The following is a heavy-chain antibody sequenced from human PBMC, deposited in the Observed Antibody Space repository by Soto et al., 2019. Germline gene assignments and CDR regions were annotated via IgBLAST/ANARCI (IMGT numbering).Heavy chain of an antibody. J-gene: IGHJ3*02. CDR1: GFSFYNYW. CDR2: IKPDGSDK. CDR3: ARGSSNAFDI. Sequence: EVQLVESGGGLVQPGASLRLSCVASGFSFYNYWMNWVRQAPGKGPEWVANIKPDGSDKNYVDSVKGRFTISRDNAKNSLFLQMNSLRAEDTAVYYCARGSSNAFDIWGQGTMVTVSS. V-gene: IGHV3-7*02.